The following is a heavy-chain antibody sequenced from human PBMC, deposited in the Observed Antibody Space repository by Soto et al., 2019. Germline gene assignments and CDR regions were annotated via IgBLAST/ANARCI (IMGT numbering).Heavy chain of an antibody. V-gene: IGHV4-39*01. CDR2: GFYSGST. J-gene: IGHJ4*02. Sequence: SETLSLTCTVSGGSLSSSTYYWGWIRQPPGKGLEWIGSGFYSGSTYYNPSLKSRVTISVDTSKNQFSLKLSSVTAADTAVYYCARTLYTSGWHYDYWGQGTLVTVSS. CDR3: ARTLYTSGWHYDY. D-gene: IGHD6-19*01. CDR1: GGSLSSSTYY.